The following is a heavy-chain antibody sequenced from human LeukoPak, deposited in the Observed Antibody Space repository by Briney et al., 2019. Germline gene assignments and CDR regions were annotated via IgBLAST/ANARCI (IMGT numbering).Heavy chain of an antibody. CDR3: ANSRVPARGTRIDY. D-gene: IGHD2-15*01. CDR1: GGSVSSGSYY. V-gene: IGHV4-61*01. CDR2: SYYSGNT. Sequence: SETLSLTCTVSGGSVSSGSYYWSWIRQPPGKGLEWIGYSYYSGNTNYNPSLKSRVTISADTSKNLFFLKLSSETAADPAEYYGANSRVPARGTRIDYWGQGTLVTVSS. J-gene: IGHJ4*02.